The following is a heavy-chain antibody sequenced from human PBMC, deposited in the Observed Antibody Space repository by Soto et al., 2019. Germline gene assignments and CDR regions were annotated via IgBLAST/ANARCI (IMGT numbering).Heavy chain of an antibody. V-gene: IGHV4-31*03. D-gene: IGHD3-10*01. CDR3: AKDGWFGESQYYFDY. Sequence: PSETLSLTCTVSGGSISSGGYYWSWIRQHPGKGLEWIGYIYYSGSTYYNPSLKSRVTISVDTSKNQFSLKLSSVTAADTAVYYCAKDGWFGESQYYFDYWGQGTLVTVSS. CDR1: GGSISSGGYY. J-gene: IGHJ4*02. CDR2: IYYSGST.